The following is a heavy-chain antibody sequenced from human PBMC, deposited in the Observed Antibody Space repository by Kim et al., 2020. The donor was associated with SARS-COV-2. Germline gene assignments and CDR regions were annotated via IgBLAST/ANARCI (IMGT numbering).Heavy chain of an antibody. D-gene: IGHD6-6*01. CDR3: ARGRRGVAARTTLDYWYFDL. J-gene: IGHJ2*01. Sequence: RVTISVDTSKNQFSLKLSSVTAADTAVYYCARGRRGVAARTTLDYWYFDLWGRGTLVTVSS. V-gene: IGHV4-34*01.